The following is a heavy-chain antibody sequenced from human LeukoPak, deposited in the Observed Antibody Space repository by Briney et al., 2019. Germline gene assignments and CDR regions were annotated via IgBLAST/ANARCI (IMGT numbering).Heavy chain of an antibody. CDR1: GYTFTSYY. V-gene: IGHV1-2*02. CDR2: INPNSGGT. J-gene: IGHJ4*02. D-gene: IGHD3-3*01. Sequence: ASVKVSCKASGYTFTSYYMHWVRQAPGQGLEWMGWINPNSGGTNYAQKFQGRVTMTRDTSISTAYMELSRLRSDDTAVYYCARDPSHHYDFWSGYNTQNAVFDYWGQGTLVTVSS. CDR3: ARDPSHHYDFWSGYNTQNAVFDY.